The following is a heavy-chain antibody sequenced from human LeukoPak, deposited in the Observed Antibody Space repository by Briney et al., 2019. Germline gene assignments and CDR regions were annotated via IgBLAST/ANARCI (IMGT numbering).Heavy chain of an antibody. CDR2: INPNSGGT. CDR1: GCTFTGYY. V-gene: IGHV1-2*02. Sequence: GASVKVSCKASGCTFTGYYMHWVRQAPGQGLEWMGWINPNSGGTNYAQKFQGRVTMTRDTSISTAYMELSRLRSDDTAVYYCARSYSSSSHYYMDVWGKGTTVTVSS. D-gene: IGHD6-6*01. CDR3: ARSYSSSSHYYMDV. J-gene: IGHJ6*03.